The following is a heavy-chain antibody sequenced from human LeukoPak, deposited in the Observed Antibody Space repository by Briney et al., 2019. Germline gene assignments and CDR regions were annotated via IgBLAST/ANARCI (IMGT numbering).Heavy chain of an antibody. CDR3: ATGSGWYV. CDR1: GFTFSSYA. D-gene: IGHD6-19*01. J-gene: IGHJ1*01. Sequence: GGSLRLSCAASGFTFSSYAMTWVRQAPGKGLEWVSVNTSGGNTDYADPVKGRFTISRDNSKNTLYLQMNSLRAEDTAVYYCATGSGWYVWGQGTLVTVSS. CDR2: NTSGGNT. V-gene: IGHV3-23*01.